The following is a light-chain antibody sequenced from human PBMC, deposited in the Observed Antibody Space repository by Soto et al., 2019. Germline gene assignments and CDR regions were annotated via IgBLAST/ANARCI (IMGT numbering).Light chain of an antibody. Sequence: EIVLTQSPATLSLSPGERATLSCRASQSVSSYLAWYQQKPGQAPRLLIYDASNMATAIPARFSGSGSGTDFSLTISSLEPDDFAVYYCQQRSDWPSTFGGGTKVQIK. CDR3: QQRSDWPST. CDR2: DAS. J-gene: IGKJ4*01. CDR1: QSVSSY. V-gene: IGKV3-11*01.